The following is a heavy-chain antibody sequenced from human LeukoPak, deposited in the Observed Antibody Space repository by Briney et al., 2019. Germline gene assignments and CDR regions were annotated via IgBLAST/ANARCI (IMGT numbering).Heavy chain of an antibody. D-gene: IGHD3-22*01. CDR1: GGSISSYY. CDR3: ARGPYYSDSITYSFDY. Sequence: PSETLSLTCTVSGGSISSYYWGWIRQPPGKGLEWIGSIYYSGTTYYNPSLKSRVTISVDTSKNQFSLKLNSVTAADTAVYYCARGPYYSDSITYSFDYWGRGALVTVSS. V-gene: IGHV4-39*07. J-gene: IGHJ4*02. CDR2: IYYSGTT.